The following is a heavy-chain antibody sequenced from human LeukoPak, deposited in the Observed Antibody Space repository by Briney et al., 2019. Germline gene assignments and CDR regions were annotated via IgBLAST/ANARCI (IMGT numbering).Heavy chain of an antibody. D-gene: IGHD5-12*01. CDR2: INHSGST. V-gene: IGHV4-34*01. Sequence: PSETLSHTCAVYGGSFSGYYWSWIRQPPGKGLEWIGEINHSGSTNYNPSLKSRVTISVDTSKNQFSLKLSSVTAADTAVYYCARGRHRLLFDYWGQGTLVTVSS. CDR1: GGSFSGYY. CDR3: ARGRHRLLFDY. J-gene: IGHJ4*02.